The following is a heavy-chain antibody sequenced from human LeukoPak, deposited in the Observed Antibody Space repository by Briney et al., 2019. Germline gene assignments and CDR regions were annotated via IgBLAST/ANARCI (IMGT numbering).Heavy chain of an antibody. CDR2: ITAGEGAT. V-gene: IGHV3-23*01. CDR3: ARDRSTDAISEF. Sequence: AGGSLRLSCAASGFNFKTYTLTWVRQAPGKRPEWLSAITAGEGATYYADSVRGRFTISRDYSTNTLYLQMSGLRAEDTAVYYCARDRSTDAISEFWGQGTLVAVSS. CDR1: GFNFKTYT. D-gene: IGHD1-1*01. J-gene: IGHJ4*02.